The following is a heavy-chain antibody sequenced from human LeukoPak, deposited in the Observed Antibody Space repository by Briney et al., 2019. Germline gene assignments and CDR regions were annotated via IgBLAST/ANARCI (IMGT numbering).Heavy chain of an antibody. D-gene: IGHD2-15*01. J-gene: IGHJ4*02. CDR3: ARGLSAIVY. CDR2: IYYSGNT. V-gene: IGHV4-39*02. CDR1: GGSISSTTYY. Sequence: PSETLSLTCIVSGGSISSTTYYWGWIRQPPGKRLEWIGSIYYSGNTYYNPSLKSRVTISIDTSKNQFSLNLNSVTAADTALYSCARGLSAIVYWGQGTLVTVSS.